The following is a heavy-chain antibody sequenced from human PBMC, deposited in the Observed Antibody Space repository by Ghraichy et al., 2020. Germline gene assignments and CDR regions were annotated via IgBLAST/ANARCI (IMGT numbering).Heavy chain of an antibody. CDR1: GFTFSSYA. CDR2: ISGSGGST. Sequence: GGSLRLSCAASGFTFSSYAMSWVRQAPGKGLEWVSAISGSGGSTYYADSVKGRFTISRDNSKNTLYLQMNSLRAEDTAVYYCAKGRIQLWSTDYGMDVWGQGTTVTVSS. CDR3: AKGRIQLWSTDYGMDV. D-gene: IGHD5-18*01. V-gene: IGHV3-23*01. J-gene: IGHJ6*02.